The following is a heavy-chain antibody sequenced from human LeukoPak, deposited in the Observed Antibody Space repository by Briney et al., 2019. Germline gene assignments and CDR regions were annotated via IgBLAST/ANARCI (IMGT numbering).Heavy chain of an antibody. V-gene: IGHV1-2*02. CDR1: GYSFTGYY. CDR2: INPDSGGT. D-gene: IGHD5-12*01. J-gene: IGHJ4*02. Sequence: ASVKVSCKASGYSFTGYYMHWVRQAPGQGLEWMGWINPDSGGTNSAQRFQGSVTMTRDTSISTVYMELSRLGSDDTAVYYCARGEQLWLRLENMDYWGQGTLVTVSS. CDR3: ARGEQLWLRLENMDY.